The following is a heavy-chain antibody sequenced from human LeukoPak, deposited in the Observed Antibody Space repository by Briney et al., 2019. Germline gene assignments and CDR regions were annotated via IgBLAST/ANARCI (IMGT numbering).Heavy chain of an antibody. V-gene: IGHV3-23*01. Sequence: PGGSLRLSCTASGFTISTYWMSWVRQAPGKGLKWVSTITTGDGNTYYADSVKGRFTVSRDDSKNTLYLQMNSLRAEDTAVYYCAKDGGLWVSAHWGDSWGRGTLVTVSS. J-gene: IGHJ4*02. CDR2: ITTGDGNT. CDR1: GFTISTYW. CDR3: AKDGGLWVSAHWGDS. D-gene: IGHD7-27*01.